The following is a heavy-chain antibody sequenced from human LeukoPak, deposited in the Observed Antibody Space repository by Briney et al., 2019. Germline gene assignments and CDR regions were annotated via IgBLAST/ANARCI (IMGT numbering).Heavy chain of an antibody. CDR3: AKSDAYDTTYYFDF. Sequence: GGSLRLSCVASGFTFRSYAMNWVRQAPGKGLEWVSTLSGGGGGTYYADSVKGRFTISRDNSKNTLYLQVKSLRAEDTAVYFCAKSDAYDTTYYFDFWGQGTLVTVSS. D-gene: IGHD3-22*01. V-gene: IGHV3-23*01. CDR1: GFTFRSYA. CDR2: LSGGGGGT. J-gene: IGHJ4*02.